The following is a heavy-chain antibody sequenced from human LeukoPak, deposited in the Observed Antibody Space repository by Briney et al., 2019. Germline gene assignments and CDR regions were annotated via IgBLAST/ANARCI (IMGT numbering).Heavy chain of an antibody. D-gene: IGHD4-17*01. J-gene: IGHJ4*02. CDR2: IIPVLDMA. V-gene: IGHV1-69*04. Sequence: ASVKVSCKASGGTFYSYAISWVRQAPGQGLEWVGRIIPVLDMANHAEDFQARVTITADKSTSTAYMELSSLRSEDTAVYYCARDRLDYGGSYTLDSWGQGTLVTVSS. CDR3: ARDRLDYGGSYTLDS. CDR1: GGTFYSYA.